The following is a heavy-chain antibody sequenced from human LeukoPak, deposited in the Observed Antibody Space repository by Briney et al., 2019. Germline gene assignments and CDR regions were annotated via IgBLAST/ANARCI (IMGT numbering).Heavy chain of an antibody. D-gene: IGHD3-22*01. CDR3: ARAGYYYDSTYYFDY. J-gene: IGHJ4*02. CDR1: GGSISSYY. CDR2: IYTSGST. V-gene: IGHV4-4*07. Sequence: SETLSLTCTVSGGSISSYYWSWIRQPAGKGLEWLGRIYTSGSTNYNPSLKSRVTMSVDTSKNQFSLKLSSVTAADTAVYYCARAGYYYDSTYYFDYWGQGTLVTVSS.